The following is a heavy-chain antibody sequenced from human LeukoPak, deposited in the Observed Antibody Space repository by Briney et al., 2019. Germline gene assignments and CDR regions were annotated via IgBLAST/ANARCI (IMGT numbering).Heavy chain of an antibody. CDR3: ASISGSLDY. CDR2: IIPIFGIA. Sequence: KVSCQASGGTFSSYAISWVRQAPGQGLEWMGRIIPIFGIANYAQKFQGRVTITADKSTNTAYMELSSLRSEDTAVYYCASISGSLDYWGQGTLVTVSS. CDR1: GGTFSSYA. J-gene: IGHJ4*02. D-gene: IGHD1-26*01. V-gene: IGHV1-69*04.